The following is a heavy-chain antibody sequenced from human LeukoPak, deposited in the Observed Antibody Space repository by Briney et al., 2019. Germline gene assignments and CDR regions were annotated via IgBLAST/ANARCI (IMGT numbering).Heavy chain of an antibody. CDR3: ARLQSGWFYFDY. V-gene: IGHV4-61*02. CDR1: GGSISSGSYY. CDR2: IYTSGST. J-gene: IGHJ4*02. Sequence: SQTLSLTCTVSGGSISSGSYYWSWIRQPAWKGLEWIGRIYTSGSTNYNPSLKSRVTISVDTYKNQFFLKLSSVTAADTAVYYCARLQSGWFYFDYWGQGTLVTVSS. D-gene: IGHD6-19*01.